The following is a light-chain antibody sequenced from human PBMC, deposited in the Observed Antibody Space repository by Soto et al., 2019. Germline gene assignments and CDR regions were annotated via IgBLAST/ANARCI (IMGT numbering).Light chain of an antibody. CDR2: AAS. CDR3: QQSYRTPFT. J-gene: IGKJ3*01. CDR1: QSISSY. V-gene: IGKV1-39*01. Sequence: DIQMTQSPSSLSASVGDRVTITCRASQSISSYLNWYEQKPGKAPKLLIYAASSLQSGVPPRFSGSRSGTDFTLPISCLQPDDFATNYCQQSYRTPFTFGPGTKVHI.